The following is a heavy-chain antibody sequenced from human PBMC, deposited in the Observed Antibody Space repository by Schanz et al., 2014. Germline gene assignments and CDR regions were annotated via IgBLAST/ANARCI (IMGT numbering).Heavy chain of an antibody. CDR3: ARDGVDAAAGGNY. V-gene: IGHV3-NL1*01. CDR1: GFTFSSYG. J-gene: IGHJ4*02. Sequence: QVQLVESGGGVVQPGRSLRLSCAASGFTFSSYGMHWVRQAPGKGLEWVAAINGSGNATYYADSVKGRFTISRDNSKNTLYLQMNSLRVEDTAVYYCARDGVDAAAGGNYWGQGTLVTVSS. D-gene: IGHD6-13*01. CDR2: INGSGNAT.